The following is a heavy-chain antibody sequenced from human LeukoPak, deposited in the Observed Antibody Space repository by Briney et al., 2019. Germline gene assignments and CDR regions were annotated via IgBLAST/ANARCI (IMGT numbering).Heavy chain of an antibody. J-gene: IGHJ4*02. CDR1: VSSISTYY. CDR3: ARSERYNSGWYFYFDY. Sequence: SETLSLTCTVSVSSISTYYWSWIRQPPGKGLEWIGYIYYSGSTNYSPSLKSRVTISVDTSKNQFSLNLSSVTAADTAVYYCARSERYNSGWYFYFDYWGQGTLVTVSS. V-gene: IGHV4-59*01. CDR2: IYYSGST. D-gene: IGHD6-19*01.